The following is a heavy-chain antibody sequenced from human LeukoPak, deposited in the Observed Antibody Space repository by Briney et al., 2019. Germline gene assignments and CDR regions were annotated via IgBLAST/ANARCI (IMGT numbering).Heavy chain of an antibody. Sequence: GGSLRLSCAASGFTFSSYSMNWVRQAPGKGLEWVSSISSSSSYIYYADSVKGRFTISRDNAKNSLYLQMNSLRAEDTAVYYCARDMRWDDWNDVVGYWGQGTLVTVSS. V-gene: IGHV3-21*01. CDR3: ARDMRWDDWNDVVGY. D-gene: IGHD1-1*01. CDR2: ISSSSSYI. J-gene: IGHJ4*02. CDR1: GFTFSSYS.